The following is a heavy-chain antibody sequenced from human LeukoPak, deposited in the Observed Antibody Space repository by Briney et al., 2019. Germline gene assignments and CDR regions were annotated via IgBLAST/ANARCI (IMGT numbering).Heavy chain of an antibody. CDR2: IKQDGSEK. D-gene: IGHD5-12*01. V-gene: IGHV3-7*01. CDR3: ARVLATTYYYYYYMDV. Sequence: PGGSLRLSCAASGFTFSSYWMSWVRQAPGKGLEWVANIKQDGSEKYYVDSVKGRFTISRDNAKNSLYLQMNSLRDEDTAVYYCARVLATTYYYYYYMDVWGKGTTVTVSS. CDR1: GFTFSSYW. J-gene: IGHJ6*03.